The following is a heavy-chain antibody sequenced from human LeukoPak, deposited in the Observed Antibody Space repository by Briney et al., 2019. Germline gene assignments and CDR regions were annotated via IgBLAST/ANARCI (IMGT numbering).Heavy chain of an antibody. CDR1: GFTFSNYG. CDR2: ISGSGGST. V-gene: IGHV3-23*01. CDR3: ARSMVTIPIPGGY. J-gene: IGHJ4*02. D-gene: IGHD2-2*02. Sequence: GGSLRLSCAASGFTFSNYGMSWVRQAPGKGLEWVSGISGSGGSTYYADSVKGRFTISRDNAKNSLYLQVNSLRAEDTAVYYCARSMVTIPIPGGYWGQGTLVTVSS.